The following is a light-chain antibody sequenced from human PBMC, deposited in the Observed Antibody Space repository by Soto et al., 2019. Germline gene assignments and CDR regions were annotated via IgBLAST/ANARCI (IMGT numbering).Light chain of an antibody. CDR2: EVV. CDR3: KSYAGSNTYV. V-gene: IGLV2-8*01. J-gene: IGLJ1*01. Sequence: QSVLTQAPSASGSPGQSVTISCTGTKNDIGVYDFVSWYQHHPGKAPRLIIYEVVQRPSGVPDRFSGSKSGNTASLTVSGLQAADEADYFCKSYAGSNTYVFGRGDKGTVL. CDR1: KNDIGVYDF.